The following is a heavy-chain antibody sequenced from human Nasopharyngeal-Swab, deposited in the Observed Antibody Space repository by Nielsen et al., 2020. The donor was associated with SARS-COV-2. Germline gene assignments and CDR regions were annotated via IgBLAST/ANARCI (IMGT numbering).Heavy chain of an antibody. J-gene: IGHJ4*02. CDR3: ARGSDTALYYFDS. CDR2: ISSTGSYI. D-gene: IGHD5-18*01. CDR1: GFTFSSYS. V-gene: IGHV3-21*01. Sequence: GESLKISCAASGFTFSSYSINWVRRAPGKGLEWVSSISSTGSYIYYADSVKGRFTISRDNAKNSLYLQMNGLRAEDTAVYYCARGSDTALYYFDSWGQGTLVTVSS.